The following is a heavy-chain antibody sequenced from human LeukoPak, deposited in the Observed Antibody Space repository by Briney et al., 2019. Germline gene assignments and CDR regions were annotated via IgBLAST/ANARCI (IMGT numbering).Heavy chain of an antibody. CDR1: GGSISSYY. Sequence: SETLSLTCTVSGGSISSYYWSWIRHPPGKGLEWIGYIYYSGSTNYNPSLKSRVTISVDTSKNQFSLKLSSVTAADTAVYYCARVVAAAGRRGFDPWGQGTLVTVSS. D-gene: IGHD6-13*01. CDR2: IYYSGST. CDR3: ARVVAAAGRRGFDP. J-gene: IGHJ5*02. V-gene: IGHV4-59*01.